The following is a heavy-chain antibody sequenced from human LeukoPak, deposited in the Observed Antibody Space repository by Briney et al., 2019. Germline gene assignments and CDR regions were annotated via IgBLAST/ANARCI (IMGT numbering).Heavy chain of an antibody. CDR3: ARVKVLRFLEWFQDF. V-gene: IGHV1-18*01. CDR2: ISAYNGNT. CDR1: GYTFTSYG. Sequence: ASVKVSCKASGYTFTSYGISWVRQAPGQGLEWMGWISAYNGNTNYAQKLQGRVTMTTDTSTSTAYMELRSLRSDDTAVYYCARVKVLRFLEWFQDFWGQGALVTVSS. D-gene: IGHD3-3*01. J-gene: IGHJ4*02.